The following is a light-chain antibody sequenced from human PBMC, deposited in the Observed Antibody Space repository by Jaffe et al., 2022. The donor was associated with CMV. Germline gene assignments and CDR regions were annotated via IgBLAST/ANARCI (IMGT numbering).Light chain of an antibody. CDR1: TSDVGVYNY. J-gene: IGLJ3*02. CDR2: DVS. CDR3: SSYTTSNTWV. V-gene: IGLV2-14*03. Sequence: QSALTQPASVSGSPGQSITISCTGTTSDVGVYNYVSWYQQPPGKAPKLVIYDVSNRPSGVSNRFSGSKSGNTASLTISGLQAEDEADYYCSSYTTSNTWVFGGGTKLTVL.